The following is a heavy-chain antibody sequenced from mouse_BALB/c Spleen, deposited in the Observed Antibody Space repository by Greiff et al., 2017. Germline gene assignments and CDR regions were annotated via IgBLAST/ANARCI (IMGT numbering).Heavy chain of an antibody. CDR3: SRGSYDNYAMDY. J-gene: IGHJ4*01. V-gene: IGHV1-7*01. D-gene: IGHD2-12*01. CDR2: INPSTGYT. CDR1: GYTFTSYW. Sequence: VKLQQSGAELAKPGASVKMSCKASGYTFTSYWMHWVKQRPGQGLEWIGYINPSTGYTEYNQKFKDKATLTADKSSSTAYMQLSSLTSADSAVYDCSRGSYDNYAMDYGGQGTSVTVAS.